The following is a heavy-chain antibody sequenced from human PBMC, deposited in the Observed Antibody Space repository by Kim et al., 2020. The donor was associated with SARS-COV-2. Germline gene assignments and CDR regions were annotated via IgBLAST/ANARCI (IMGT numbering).Heavy chain of an antibody. J-gene: IGHJ4*02. Sequence: FTISRDNSKNTLYLQMNSLRAEDTAVYYCAKEGAYYDYVWGSYRPAHFDYWGQGTLVTVSS. V-gene: IGHV3-23*01. D-gene: IGHD3-16*02. CDR3: AKEGAYYDYVWGSYRPAHFDY.